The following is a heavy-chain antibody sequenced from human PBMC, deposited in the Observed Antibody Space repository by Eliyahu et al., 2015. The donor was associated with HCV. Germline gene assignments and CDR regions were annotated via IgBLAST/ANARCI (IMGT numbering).Heavy chain of an antibody. Sequence: EVQLVQSGAEVKKPGESLKISCKGSGYRFTSYWIGWVRQMPGXGLEWMGIIYPDDSDTRYSPSFQGQVTFSADKSISTAYLQWSSLKASDTAMYYCARYSRHVTGEKYFDLWGRGTLVTVSS. V-gene: IGHV5-51*01. CDR2: IYPDDSDT. CDR1: GYRFTSYW. J-gene: IGHJ2*01. D-gene: IGHD7-27*01. CDR3: ARYSRHVTGEKYFDL.